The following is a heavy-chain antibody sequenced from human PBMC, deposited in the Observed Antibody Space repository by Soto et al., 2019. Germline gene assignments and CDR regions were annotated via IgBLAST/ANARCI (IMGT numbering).Heavy chain of an antibody. CDR1: GFTFSSYS. J-gene: IGHJ6*02. Sequence: LRLSFAASGFTFSSYSMNWVRQAPGKGLEWVSSISSSSSYIYYADSVKGRFTISRDNAKNSLYLQMNSLRAEDTAVYYCARDLLLSYYYYGMDVWGQGTTVTVSS. CDR3: ARDLLLSYYYYGMDV. D-gene: IGHD2-21*02. V-gene: IGHV3-21*01. CDR2: ISSSSSYI.